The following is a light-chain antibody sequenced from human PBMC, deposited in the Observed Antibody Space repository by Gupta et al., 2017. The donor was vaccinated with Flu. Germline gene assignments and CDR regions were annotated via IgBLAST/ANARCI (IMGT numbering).Light chain of an antibody. CDR1: QTLRSSD. Sequence: TLYLSPGERATLSCRASQTLRSSDLGWYQQKPGQAPRFLIYGASNRASGVPDRFSDSGSGTDFTLTINKREPEDFAVYFCQQEDSSPRTFGQGTKVEVK. V-gene: IGKV3-20*01. J-gene: IGKJ1*01. CDR2: GAS. CDR3: QQEDSSPRT.